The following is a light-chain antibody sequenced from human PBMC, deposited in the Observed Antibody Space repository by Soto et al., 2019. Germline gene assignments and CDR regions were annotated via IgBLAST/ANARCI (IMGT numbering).Light chain of an antibody. CDR3: QQRGT. CDR1: QSVSSS. Sequence: EIVLTQSPATLSLSPGERATLSCRASQSVSSSLAWYQQKPGQTPRLLILDASNRATGIPARFSGSGSGTDFTLPISSLEPEDFAVYYCQQRGTFGQGTKLEIK. J-gene: IGKJ2*01. CDR2: DAS. V-gene: IGKV3-11*01.